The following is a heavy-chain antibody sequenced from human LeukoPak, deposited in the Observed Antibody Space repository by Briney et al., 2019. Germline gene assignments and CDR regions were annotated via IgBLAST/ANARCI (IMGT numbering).Heavy chain of an antibody. D-gene: IGHD1-26*01. CDR1: GYTLTELS. J-gene: IGHJ6*02. V-gene: IGHV1-24*01. CDR3: ATDTGATTGHYYYYYGMDV. CDR2: FDPEDGET. Sequence: GASVKVSCKVSGYTLTELSMHWVRQAPGKGLEWMGGFDPEDGETIYAQKFQGRVTMTEDTSTDTAYMELSSLRSEDTAVYYCATDTGATTGHYYYYYGMDVWGQGTTVTVSS.